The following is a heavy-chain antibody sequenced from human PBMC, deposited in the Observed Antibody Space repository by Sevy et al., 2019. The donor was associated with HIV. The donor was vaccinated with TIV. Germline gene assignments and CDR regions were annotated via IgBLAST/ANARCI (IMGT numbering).Heavy chain of an antibody. CDR2: ISSSSSTI. V-gene: IGHV3-48*01. D-gene: IGHD3-22*01. Sequence: GGSLRLSCAASGFTFSSYSMNWVRQAPGKGLKWVSYISSSSSTIYYADSVKGRFTISRDNAKNSLYLQMNSLRAEDTAVYYCARDDDSSGYYHGWYFDLWGRGTLVTVSS. CDR1: GFTFSSYS. J-gene: IGHJ2*01. CDR3: ARDDDSSGYYHGWYFDL.